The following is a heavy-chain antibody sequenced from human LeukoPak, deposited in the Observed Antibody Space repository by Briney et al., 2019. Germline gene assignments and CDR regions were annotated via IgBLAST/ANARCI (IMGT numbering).Heavy chain of an antibody. J-gene: IGHJ4*02. Sequence: GSLRLSCAASGFTFSSYSMNWVRQPPGKGLEWIGEINHSGSTNYNPSLKSRVTISVDTSKNQFSLKLSSVTAADTAVYYCARTSPWNYYFDYWGQGTLVTVSS. V-gene: IGHV4-34*01. CDR2: INHSGST. CDR1: GFTFSSYS. D-gene: IGHD1-7*01. CDR3: ARTSPWNYYFDY.